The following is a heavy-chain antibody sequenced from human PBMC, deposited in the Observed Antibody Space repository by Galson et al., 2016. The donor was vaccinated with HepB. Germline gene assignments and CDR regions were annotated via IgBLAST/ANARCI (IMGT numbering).Heavy chain of an antibody. CDR3: VSKTGPTF. CDR1: GFNFWDYW. J-gene: IGHJ4*02. D-gene: IGHD3-9*01. Sequence: SLRLSCAASGFNFWDYWMSWIRQAPGKGPEWVANIKEDGSQKDYVDSVKDRFTISRDNAKNSLYLQMNSLRAEDTAVYYWVSKTGPTFWGQGTLVTVSS. CDR2: IKEDGSQK. V-gene: IGHV3-7*01.